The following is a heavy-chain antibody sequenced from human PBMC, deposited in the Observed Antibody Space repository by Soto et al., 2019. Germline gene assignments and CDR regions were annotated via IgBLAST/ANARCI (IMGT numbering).Heavy chain of an antibody. D-gene: IGHD4-4*01. V-gene: IGHV2-5*02. CDR2: IYWDDDK. CDR1: GFSLSTSGVG. J-gene: IGHJ5*02. Sequence: SDPTLVNPTPTLTLTCTFSGFSLSTSGVGVGWIRQPPGKALEWLALIYWDDDKRYSPSLKSRLTITKDTSKNQVVLTMTNMDPVDTATYYCAHSILPSPAMTTVTIDWFDPWGQGTLVTVSS. CDR3: AHSILPSPAMTTVTIDWFDP.